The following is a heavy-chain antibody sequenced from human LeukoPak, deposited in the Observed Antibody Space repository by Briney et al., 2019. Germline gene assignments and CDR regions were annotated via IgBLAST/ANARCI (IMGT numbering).Heavy chain of an antibody. CDR1: GFTVSSNY. Sequence: PGGSLRLSCAASGFTVSSNYMSWVRQAPGKGLEWVSVIYSGGSTYYADSVKGRFTISRDNSENTLYLQMNSLRAEDTAVYYCAREGPVSGFDYWGQGTLVTVSS. CDR3: AREGPVSGFDY. J-gene: IGHJ4*02. CDR2: IYSGGST. V-gene: IGHV3-53*01.